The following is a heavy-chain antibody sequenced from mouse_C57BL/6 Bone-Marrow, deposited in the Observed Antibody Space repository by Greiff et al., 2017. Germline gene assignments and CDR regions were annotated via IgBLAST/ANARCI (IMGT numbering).Heavy chain of an antibody. J-gene: IGHJ4*01. CDR1: GYSFTDYN. CDR3: TMGDDYDYAMDY. CDR2: INPNYGST. D-gene: IGHD2-4*01. V-gene: IGHV1-39*01. Sequence: VQLQQSGPELVKPGASVKISCKASGYSFTDYNMNWVKQSNGKSLEWIGVINPNYGSTSYNQKFKGKATLTVDQSSSTAYMQLNSLTSEDSAVYYCTMGDDYDYAMDYWGEESSGTVSS.